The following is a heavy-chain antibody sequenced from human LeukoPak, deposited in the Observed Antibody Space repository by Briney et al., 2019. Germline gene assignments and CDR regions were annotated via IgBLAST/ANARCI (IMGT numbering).Heavy chain of an antibody. CDR3: ARDWRSGYSIDN. CDR2: ITWNAEKT. D-gene: IGHD6-19*01. V-gene: IGHV3-20*04. CDR1: GFTFDDYG. Sequence: GGSLRLSCAAPGFTFDDYGMSWVRLAPGRGLEWVSGITWNAEKTAYAETVKGRFTISRDNAKNSLYLQMNSLSAEDTALYYCARDWRSGYSIDNWGQGTLVTVSS. J-gene: IGHJ4*02.